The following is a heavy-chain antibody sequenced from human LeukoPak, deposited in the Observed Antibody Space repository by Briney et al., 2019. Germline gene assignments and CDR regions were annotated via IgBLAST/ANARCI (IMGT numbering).Heavy chain of an antibody. V-gene: IGHV4-61*02. CDR3: ARVSWFPGTSYYYMDV. CDR1: GGSISSGSYY. D-gene: IGHD1-1*01. Sequence: MSSETLSLTCTVSGGSISSGSYYWSWIRQPAGKGLEWIGRIYTSGSTNYNPSLKSRVTISLDTSKNQFSLKLTSVTAADTAVYYCARVSWFPGTSYYYMDVWGKGTTVTVSS. CDR2: IYTSGST. J-gene: IGHJ6*03.